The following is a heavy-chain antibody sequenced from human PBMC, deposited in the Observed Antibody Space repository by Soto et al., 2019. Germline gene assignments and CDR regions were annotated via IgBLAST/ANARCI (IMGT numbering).Heavy chain of an antibody. CDR1: GFTLSNYT. V-gene: IGHV3-30*04. Sequence: GGSLRLSCAASGFTLSNYTMHWVRQAPGKGLEWVALISYDEIDKYYADAVKGRFTISRDNSKNTLYLQMDSLRAEDTAVYYCAGRSGSSDYWGQGTLVTVSS. CDR3: AGRSGSSDY. J-gene: IGHJ4*02. D-gene: IGHD3-10*01. CDR2: ISYDEIDK.